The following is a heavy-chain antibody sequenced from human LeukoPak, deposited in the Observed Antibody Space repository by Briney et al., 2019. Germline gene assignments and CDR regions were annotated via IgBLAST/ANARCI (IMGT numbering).Heavy chain of an antibody. V-gene: IGHV3-21*01. CDR1: GFTFSSYS. Sequence: PGGSLRLSCAASGFTFSSYSMNWVRQAPGKGLEWVSSISSSSSYIYYADLVKGRFTISRDNAKNSLYLQMNSLRAEDTAVYYCARDGSGSLDYWGQGTLVTVSS. CDR2: ISSSSSYI. D-gene: IGHD3-10*01. J-gene: IGHJ4*02. CDR3: ARDGSGSLDY.